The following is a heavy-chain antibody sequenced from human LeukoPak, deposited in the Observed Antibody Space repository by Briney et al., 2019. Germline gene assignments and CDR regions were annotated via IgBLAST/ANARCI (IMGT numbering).Heavy chain of an antibody. J-gene: IGHJ4*02. D-gene: IGHD1-1*01. CDR3: VKVASYSRAGRGGYYDY. CDR2: ISGSGGST. CDR1: GFTFSSYA. V-gene: IGHV3-23*01. Sequence: PGGSLRLSCAASGFTFSSYAMSWVRQAPGKGLERVSDISGSGGSTNYADSVRGRFTVSRDNSKDTLYLQMNSLRAEDAALYYCVKVASYSRAGRGGYYDYWGQGTLVSVSS.